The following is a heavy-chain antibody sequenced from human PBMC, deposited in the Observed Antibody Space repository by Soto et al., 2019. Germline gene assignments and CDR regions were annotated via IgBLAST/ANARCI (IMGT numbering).Heavy chain of an antibody. CDR2: INGRSNYV. J-gene: IGHJ4*02. D-gene: IGHD1-26*01. Sequence: EVQVVESGGGLVKPGGSLRLSCVFSGFTFSTYTMNWVRQAPGKGLEWVSSINGRSNYVYYADSVKGRFTISRDNAKNSLYLQMNRLRAEDTAIYFCAREDGVVGSSSAFDHWGLGTLVTVSS. V-gene: IGHV3-21*01. CDR1: GFTFSTYT. CDR3: AREDGVVGSSSAFDH.